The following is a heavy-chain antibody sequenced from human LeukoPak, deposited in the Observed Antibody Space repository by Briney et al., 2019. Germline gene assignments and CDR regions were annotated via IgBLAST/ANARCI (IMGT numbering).Heavy chain of an antibody. CDR1: GGSISSYY. CDR2: IYTSGST. J-gene: IGHJ4*02. V-gene: IGHV4-4*07. Sequence: SETLSLTCTVSGGSISSYYWSWIRQPAGKGLEWIGRIYTSGSTNYNPSLKSQVTMSVDTSKNQFSLKLSSVTAADTAVYYCAREYCTNGVCCFDYWGQGTLVTVSS. CDR3: AREYCTNGVCCFDY. D-gene: IGHD2-8*01.